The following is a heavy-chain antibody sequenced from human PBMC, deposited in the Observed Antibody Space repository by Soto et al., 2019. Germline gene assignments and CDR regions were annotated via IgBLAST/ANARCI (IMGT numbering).Heavy chain of an antibody. D-gene: IGHD2-21*01. CDR1: GGSISDGAYY. CDR3: ASGLSGDKVDQ. V-gene: IGHV4-30-4*01. Sequence: LSLTCTVSGGSISDGAYYWSWIRQPPGKGLEWIGHIYNSGNTYNNPSLRSRLTISLDTSKSQFSLNLNSVTAADTAVYYCASGLSGDKVDQWGQGTLVTVSS. J-gene: IGHJ4*02. CDR2: IYNSGNT.